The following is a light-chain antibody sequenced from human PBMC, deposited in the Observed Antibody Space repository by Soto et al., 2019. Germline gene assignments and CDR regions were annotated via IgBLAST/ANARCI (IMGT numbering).Light chain of an antibody. V-gene: IGLV2-14*03. J-gene: IGLJ1*01. Sequence: ALTQPASVSESPGQSITFSCTGTSSDVGGYNYVSWYQQHPGKAPKLMIYDVSDRPSGVSNRFSGSKSGNTASLTISGLQAEDEADYFCSSYTSSSTPFVFGTGTKVTVL. CDR1: SSDVGGYNY. CDR3: SSYTSSSTPFV. CDR2: DVS.